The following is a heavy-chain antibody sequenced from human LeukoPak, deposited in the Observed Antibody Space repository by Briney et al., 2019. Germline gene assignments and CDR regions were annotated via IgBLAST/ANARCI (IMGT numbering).Heavy chain of an antibody. J-gene: IGHJ4*02. CDR3: ARGGWSGYTRGYFDY. CDR1: GYTFTSYA. V-gene: IGHV1-69*13. CDR2: IIPIFGTA. D-gene: IGHD3-3*01. Sequence: ASVKVSCKASGYTFTSYAMHWVRQAPGQRLEWMGGIIPIFGTANYAQKFQGRVTITADESTSTAYMELSSLRSEDTAVYYCARGGWSGYTRGYFDYWGQGTLVTVSS.